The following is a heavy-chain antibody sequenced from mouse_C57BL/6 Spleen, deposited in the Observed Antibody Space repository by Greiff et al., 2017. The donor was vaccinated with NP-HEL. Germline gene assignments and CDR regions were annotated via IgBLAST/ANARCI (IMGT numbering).Heavy chain of an antibody. Sequence: EVQRVESGGGLVKPGGSLKLSCAASGFTFSDYGMHWVRQAPEKGLEWVAYISSGSSTIYYADTVKGRFTISRDNAKNTLFLQMTSLRSEDTAMYYCAKEEDFLFDYWGQGTTLTVSS. CDR1: GFTFSDYG. CDR2: ISSGSSTI. CDR3: AKEEDFLFDY. J-gene: IGHJ2*01. V-gene: IGHV5-17*01.